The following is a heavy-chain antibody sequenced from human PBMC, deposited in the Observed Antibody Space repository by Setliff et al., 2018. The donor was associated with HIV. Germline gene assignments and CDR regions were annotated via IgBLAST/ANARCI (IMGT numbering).Heavy chain of an antibody. J-gene: IGHJ4*02. V-gene: IGHV3-74*01. CDR3: VRDINWAFDY. CDR1: GFTFSSYM. D-gene: IGHD1-1*01. CDR2: INYHGSDI. Sequence: GGSLRLSCAASGFTFSSYMMNWVRQAPGKGLVWVSRINYHGSDISYADSVKGRFTISRDNAKNSLYLQMSSLRAEDTAVYFCVRDINWAFDYWGQGILVTVSS.